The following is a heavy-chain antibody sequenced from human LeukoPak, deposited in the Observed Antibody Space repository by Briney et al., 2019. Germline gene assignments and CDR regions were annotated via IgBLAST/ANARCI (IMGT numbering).Heavy chain of an antibody. CDR2: INHSGST. CDR3: ARGPTMVRGVVRRYYHYGMDV. J-gene: IGHJ6*04. CDR1: GGSFSGYY. Sequence: SETLSLTCAVYGGSFSGYYWSRIRQPPGKGLEWIGEINHSGSTNYNPSLKSRVTISVDTSKNQFSLKLSSVTAADTAVYYCARGPTMVRGVVRRYYHYGMDVWGKGTTVTVSS. D-gene: IGHD3-10*01. V-gene: IGHV4-34*01.